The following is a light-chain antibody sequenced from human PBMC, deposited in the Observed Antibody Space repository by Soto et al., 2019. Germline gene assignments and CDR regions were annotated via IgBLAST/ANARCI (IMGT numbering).Light chain of an antibody. CDR1: QGIGSW. Sequence: DIQMTQSPSSVSASVGDRVTVTCRASQGIGSWLAWYQQMPGKAPNLLIYDASSLESGVPSRFRGSGSETEFTLTISGLQPDDFATYYCQQFIDGWTFGQGTKVDIK. V-gene: IGKV1-5*01. CDR2: DAS. CDR3: QQFIDGWT. J-gene: IGKJ1*01.